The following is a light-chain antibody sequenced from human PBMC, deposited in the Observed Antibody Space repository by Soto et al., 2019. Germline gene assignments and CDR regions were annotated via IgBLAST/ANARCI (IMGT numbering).Light chain of an antibody. Sequence: QSVLTQPRSVSWSPGQSVTISCTGTSSDVGGYNYVSWYQQHPGKAPKLMIYDVSKRPSGVPDRFSGSKSGNTASLTISGLQAEDEADYYCCSYAGTTWVFGGGTQLTVL. V-gene: IGLV2-11*01. J-gene: IGLJ3*02. CDR3: CSYAGTTWV. CDR1: SSDVGGYNY. CDR2: DVS.